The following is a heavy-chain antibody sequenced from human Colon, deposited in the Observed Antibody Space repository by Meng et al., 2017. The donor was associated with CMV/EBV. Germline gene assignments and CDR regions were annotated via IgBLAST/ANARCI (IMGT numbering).Heavy chain of an antibody. D-gene: IGHD1-14*01. CDR2: IYSGSTRK. CDR1: GFAFSTYS. Sequence: GESLKISCSASGFAFSTYSMNWVRQAPGKGLEWGSIIYSGSTRKYYADAMKGRFTISRDDSKITLYLQMNSLRAEDTAVYYWAKDTAPDSRFNFDRWGQGTLVTVSS. CDR3: AKDTAPDSRFNFDR. J-gene: IGHJ4*02. V-gene: IGHV3-23*03.